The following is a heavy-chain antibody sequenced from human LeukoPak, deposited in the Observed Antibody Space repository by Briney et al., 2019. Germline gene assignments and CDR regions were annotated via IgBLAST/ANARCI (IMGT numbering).Heavy chain of an antibody. J-gene: IGHJ4*02. D-gene: IGHD2-8*01. Sequence: GGSLRLSCAASGFTFGSYAMTWVRQAPGKGLEWVSGISGSADSTYYADSVKGRFTISRDNSKNTLYLQMNSLRAEDTAVYYCARGTMAYRRGYWGQGTLVTVSS. CDR3: ARGTMAYRRGY. V-gene: IGHV3-23*01. CDR2: ISGSADST. CDR1: GFTFGSYA.